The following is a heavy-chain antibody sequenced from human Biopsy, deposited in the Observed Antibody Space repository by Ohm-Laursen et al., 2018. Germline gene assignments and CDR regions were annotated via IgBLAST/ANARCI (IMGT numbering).Heavy chain of an antibody. Sequence: GTLSLTCTVSGGSISSDYWSWIRQTPGKGLEWIGYLHYSGSTNYNPSLKSRVTISVDTSKNQFSLRLNSVTAADTAVYYCARATNSTGWPYYYFYGMDVWGQGTTVTVSS. CDR2: LHYSGST. D-gene: IGHD2/OR15-2a*01. V-gene: IGHV4-59*01. CDR1: GGSISSDY. CDR3: ARATNSTGWPYYYFYGMDV. J-gene: IGHJ6*02.